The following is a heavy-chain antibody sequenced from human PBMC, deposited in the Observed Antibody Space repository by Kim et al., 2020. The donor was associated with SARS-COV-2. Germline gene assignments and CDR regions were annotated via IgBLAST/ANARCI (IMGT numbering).Heavy chain of an antibody. Sequence: GGSLRLSCAASGFTFSNYAMHWVRQAPGKGLEWVALISYDGSNKNYADSVKGRFTISRDTSENTLYLQMNSLRAEDTAVYYCARDSVIFGVVTNPIDYWG. D-gene: IGHD3-3*01. J-gene: IGHJ4*01. V-gene: IGHV3-30-3*01. CDR1: GFTFSNYA. CDR3: ARDSVIFGVVTNPIDY. CDR2: ISYDGSNK.